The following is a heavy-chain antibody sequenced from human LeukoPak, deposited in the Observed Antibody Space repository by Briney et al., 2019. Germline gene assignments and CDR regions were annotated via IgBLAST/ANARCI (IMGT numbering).Heavy chain of an antibody. D-gene: IGHD3-10*01. Sequence: SETLSLTCTVSGGSISSYYWSWIRQPPGEGLEWIGYIYYSGSTNYNPSLKSRVTISVDTSKNQFSLKLSSVTAADTAVYYCARDGVRGFDYWGQGTLVTVSS. CDR1: GGSISSYY. V-gene: IGHV4-59*12. J-gene: IGHJ4*02. CDR3: ARDGVRGFDY. CDR2: IYYSGST.